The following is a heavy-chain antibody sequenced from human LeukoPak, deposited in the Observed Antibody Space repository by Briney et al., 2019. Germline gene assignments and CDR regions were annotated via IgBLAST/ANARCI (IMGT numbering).Heavy chain of an antibody. CDR3: ARDVAYNAFDY. D-gene: IGHD1-14*01. CDR1: GFTFSTSW. J-gene: IGHJ4*02. V-gene: IGHV3-7*01. Sequence: PGGSLRLSCAASGFTFSTSWMTWVRQAPGKGLEWVANINPDGSAKNYVGFVQGRFTISRDNAKNSVYLQMSSLRAEGTAVYFCARDVAYNAFDYWGQGTLVTVSS. CDR2: INPDGSAK.